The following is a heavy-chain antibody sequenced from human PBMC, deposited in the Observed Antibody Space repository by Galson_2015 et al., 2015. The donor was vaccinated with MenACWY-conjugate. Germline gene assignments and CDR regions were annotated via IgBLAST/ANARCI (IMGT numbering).Heavy chain of an antibody. J-gene: IGHJ5*02. Sequence: SLRLSCAAPRISFRTYHMNWVRQAPGKGLEWVSYISSTSTTIYYADSVKGRFTISRDNAKNSLYLQMNSLRDEDTAVYYCARDYGSGTYYMGWFDPWGQGTLVTVSS. V-gene: IGHV3-48*02. CDR1: RISFRTYH. D-gene: IGHD3-10*01. CDR2: ISSTSTTI. CDR3: ARDYGSGTYYMGWFDP.